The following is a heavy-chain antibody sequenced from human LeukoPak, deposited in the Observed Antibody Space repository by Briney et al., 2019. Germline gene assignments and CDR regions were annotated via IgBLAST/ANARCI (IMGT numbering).Heavy chain of an antibody. V-gene: IGHV1-69*05. CDR2: IIPIFGTA. CDR3: APLLSRSYYDAFDI. J-gene: IGHJ3*02. CDR1: GGTFSSYA. D-gene: IGHD1-26*01. Sequence: SVKVSCKASGGTFSSYAIGWVRQAPGQGLEWMGRIIPIFGTANYAQKFQGRVTITTDESTSTAYMELSSLRSEDTAVYYCAPLLSRSYYDAFDIWGQGTMVTDSS.